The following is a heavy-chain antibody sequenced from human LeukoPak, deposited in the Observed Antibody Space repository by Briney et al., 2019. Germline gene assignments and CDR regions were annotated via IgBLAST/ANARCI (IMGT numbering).Heavy chain of an antibody. CDR3: AQVPLH. CDR1: GFSVSSNY. V-gene: IGHV3-11*04. CDR2: ISYSGSTI. D-gene: IGHD2-15*01. J-gene: IGHJ4*02. Sequence: GGSLRLSCAASGFSVSSNYMSWVRQAPGKGLEWVSYISYSGSTIYYADSVKGRFTISRDNAKNSLYLQMNSLRAEDTAVYYCAQVPLHWGQGTLVTVSS.